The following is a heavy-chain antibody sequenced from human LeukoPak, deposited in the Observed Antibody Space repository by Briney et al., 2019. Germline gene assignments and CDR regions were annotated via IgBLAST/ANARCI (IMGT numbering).Heavy chain of an antibody. V-gene: IGHV4-59*08. D-gene: IGHD1-26*01. CDR1: GGSISSYY. CDR2: IYYYGST. Sequence: PSETLSLTCTVSGGSISSYYWSWIRQPPGTGLEWIGYIYYYGSTNYNPSLKSRVTISVDTSKNQFSLKLSSVTAADTAVYYCARRVYSGSYFFWFDPWGQGTLVTVSS. CDR3: ARRVYSGSYFFWFDP. J-gene: IGHJ5*02.